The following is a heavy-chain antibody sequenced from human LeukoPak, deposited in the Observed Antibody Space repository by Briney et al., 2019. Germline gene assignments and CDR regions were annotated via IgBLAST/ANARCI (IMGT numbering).Heavy chain of an antibody. D-gene: IGHD3-10*01. CDR1: GYTFTRYY. V-gene: IGHV1-2*02. CDR3: ARGLLWFGESPYYMDV. Sequence: ASVKVSCKASGYTFTRYYMHWVRQAPGQGLEWMGWINPNSGGTNYAQKFQGRVTMTRDTSISTAYMELSRLRSDDTAVYYCARGLLWFGESPYYMDVWGKGTTVTISS. CDR2: INPNSGGT. J-gene: IGHJ6*03.